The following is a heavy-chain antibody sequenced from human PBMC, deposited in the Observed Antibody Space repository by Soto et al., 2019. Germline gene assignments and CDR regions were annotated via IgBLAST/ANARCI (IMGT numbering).Heavy chain of an antibody. CDR3: AKALRAPDAFDI. CDR1: GGTFSSYA. V-gene: IGHV1-69*13. J-gene: IGHJ3*02. CDR2: IIPIFGTA. Sequence: ASVKVSCKASGGTFSSYAISWVRQAPGQGLEWMGGIIPIFGTANYAQKFQGRVTITADESTSTAYMELSSLRSEDTAVYYCAKALRAPDAFDIWGQGTMVTVSS.